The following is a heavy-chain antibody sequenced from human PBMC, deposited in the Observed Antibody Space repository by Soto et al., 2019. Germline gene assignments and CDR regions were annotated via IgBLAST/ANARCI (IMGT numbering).Heavy chain of an antibody. CDR2: IIPIFGTA. CDR1: GGTFSSYA. J-gene: IGHJ5*02. CDR3: ARVVAAWGGYLNWFDP. V-gene: IGHV1-69*13. Sequence: GASVKVSCKASGGTFSSYAISWVRQAPGQGLEWMGGIIPIFGTANYAQKFQGRVTITADESTSTAYMELSSLRSEDTAVYYCARVVAAWGGYLNWFDPWGQGTLVTVSS. D-gene: IGHD3-3*01.